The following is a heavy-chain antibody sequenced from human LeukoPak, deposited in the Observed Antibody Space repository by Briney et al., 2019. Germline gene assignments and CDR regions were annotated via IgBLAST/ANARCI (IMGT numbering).Heavy chain of an antibody. CDR3: ARLYYDSSGYYSYFDY. CDR1: GVSIISSNSY. J-gene: IGHJ4*02. D-gene: IGHD3-22*01. Sequence: ETLSLTCTVSGVSIISSNSYWGWIRQPPGKGLEWIGSIYYSGNTYYNASLKSQVSISIDTSKNQFSLKLSSVTAADTAVYYCARLYYDSSGYYSYFDYWGQGTLVTVSS. CDR2: IYYSGNT. V-gene: IGHV4-39*01.